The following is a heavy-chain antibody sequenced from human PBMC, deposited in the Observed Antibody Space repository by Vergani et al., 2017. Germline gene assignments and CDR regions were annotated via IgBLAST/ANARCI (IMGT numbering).Heavy chain of an antibody. CDR2: ISAYNGNT. Sequence: QVQLVQSGAEVKKPGASVKVSCKASGYTFTSYGISWVRQAPGQGLEWMGWISAYNGNTNYAQKLQGRVTMTTDTTKSTAYMELRSLRSDDTAVYYCARAWYGQQLVRRLWFDPWGQGTLVTVSS. CDR3: ARAWYGQQLVRRLWFDP. J-gene: IGHJ5*02. V-gene: IGHV1-18*01. D-gene: IGHD6-13*01. CDR1: GYTFTSYG.